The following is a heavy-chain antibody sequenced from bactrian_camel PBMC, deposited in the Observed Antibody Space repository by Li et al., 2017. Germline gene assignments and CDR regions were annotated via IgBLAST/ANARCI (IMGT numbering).Heavy chain of an antibody. CDR2: IVAGNT. V-gene: IGHV3S40*01. J-gene: IGHJ4*01. Sequence: VQLVESGGGLVQPGGSLRLSCQASGVTFSRYAIHWVRRVPGKGLEWVSTIVAGNTYYADSAKGRFTVSQDNAKKTVYLQMNSLKPDDTAVYYCAATAPGRSCTSGGNMRSSDDIEYWGRGTQVTVS. D-gene: IGHD2*01. CDR3: AATAPGRSCTSGGNMRSSDDIEY. CDR1: GVTFSRYA.